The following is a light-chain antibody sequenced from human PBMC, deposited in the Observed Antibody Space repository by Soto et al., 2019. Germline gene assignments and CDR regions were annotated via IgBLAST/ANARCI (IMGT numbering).Light chain of an antibody. CDR2: VTS. J-gene: IGKJ1*01. Sequence: DIQLTQSPPSLSASVGDKITITCRASQNIGTTLNWYQLRPGKAPKLLIYVTSTLQTGVPSRFSGSGSGSDFTLTINNLQPEDFANYSCQQTHGNPTFGQGTKVDIK. CDR3: QQTHGNPT. CDR1: QNIGTT. V-gene: IGKV1-39*01.